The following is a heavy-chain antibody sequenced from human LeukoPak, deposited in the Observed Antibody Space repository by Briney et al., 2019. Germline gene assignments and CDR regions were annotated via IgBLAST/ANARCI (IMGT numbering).Heavy chain of an antibody. CDR1: GYTFTGYY. CDR2: INPNSGGT. J-gene: IGHJ4*02. V-gene: IGHV1-2*02. Sequence: ASVKVSRKASGYTFTGYYIHWVRQAPGQGLEWMGWINPNSGGTNYAQKFQGRVTMTRDTSISTAYMELSRLRSDDTAVYYCARSPLAAAGRRMFDYWGQGTLVTVSS. CDR3: ARSPLAAAGRRMFDY. D-gene: IGHD6-13*01.